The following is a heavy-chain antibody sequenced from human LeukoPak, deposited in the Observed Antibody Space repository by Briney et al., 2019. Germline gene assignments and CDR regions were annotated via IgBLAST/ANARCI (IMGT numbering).Heavy chain of an antibody. Sequence: GGSLRLSCAASGFTFSSYSMNWVRQAPGKGLEWVSYISSSSSTIYYADSVKGRFTISRDNAKNSLYLQMNSLRAEDTAVYYCARDLAVAGTNFDYWGQGTLVTVSS. CDR3: ARDLAVAGTNFDY. J-gene: IGHJ4*02. CDR2: ISSSSSTI. V-gene: IGHV3-48*04. D-gene: IGHD6-19*01. CDR1: GFTFSSYS.